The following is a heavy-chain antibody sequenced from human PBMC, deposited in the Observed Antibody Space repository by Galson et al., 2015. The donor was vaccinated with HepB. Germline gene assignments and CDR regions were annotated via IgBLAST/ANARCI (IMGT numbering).Heavy chain of an antibody. J-gene: IGHJ6*02. CDR2: INHSGSP. V-gene: IGHV4-34*01. Sequence: SETLSLTCAVYGGPFSVYYWSWIRQPPGKGLEWIGEINHSGSPNYNPSLKRRVTISLDTSKNQFSLKLSSVTAADTAVYYCARTVFGDYYAMDVWGQGTTVTVS. CDR3: ARTVFGDYYAMDV. CDR1: GGPFSVYY. D-gene: IGHD3-10*02.